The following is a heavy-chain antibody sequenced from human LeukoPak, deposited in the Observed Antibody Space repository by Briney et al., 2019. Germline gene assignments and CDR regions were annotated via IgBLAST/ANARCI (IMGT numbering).Heavy chain of an antibody. CDR1: GGSISSYY. CDR2: IYYSGST. CDR3: AKSAGGYYYYYMDV. J-gene: IGHJ6*03. V-gene: IGHV4-59*01. D-gene: IGHD3-10*01. Sequence: SETLSLICTVSGGSISSYYWSWIRQPPGKGLEWIGYIYYSGSTNYNPSLKSRVTISVDTSKNQFSLKLSSVTAADTAVYYCAKSAGGYYYYYMDVWGKGTTVTVSS.